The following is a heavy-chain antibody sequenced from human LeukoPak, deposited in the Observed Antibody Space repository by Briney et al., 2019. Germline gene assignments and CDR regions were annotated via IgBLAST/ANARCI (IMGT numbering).Heavy chain of an antibody. D-gene: IGHD6-19*01. CDR2: IIPIFGTA. V-gene: IGHV1-69*13. J-gene: IGHJ6*02. Sequence: SVKVSFKASGGTFSSYAISWVRQAPGQGLEWMGGIIPIFGTANYAQKFQGRVTITADESTSTAYMELRSLRSDDTAVYYCARDEQWLVPISRPFYGMDVWGQGTTVTVSS. CDR1: GGTFSSYA. CDR3: ARDEQWLVPISRPFYGMDV.